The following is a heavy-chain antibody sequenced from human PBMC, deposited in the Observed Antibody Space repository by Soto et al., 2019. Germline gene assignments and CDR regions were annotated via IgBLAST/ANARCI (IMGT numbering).Heavy chain of an antibody. J-gene: IGHJ4*02. CDR3: ARDGPAAIPCDY. V-gene: IGHV3-74*01. CDR1: GFTFSSYW. D-gene: IGHD2-2*01. CDR2: INSDGSTT. Sequence: EVQLVESGGGLVQAGGSLRLSCAASGFTFSSYWMHWVRQAPGKGLVWVSHINSDGSTTSYADSVKGRFTISRDNAKNTLYLQMNSLRPEDTAVYYCARDGPAAIPCDYWGQGTLVTVSS.